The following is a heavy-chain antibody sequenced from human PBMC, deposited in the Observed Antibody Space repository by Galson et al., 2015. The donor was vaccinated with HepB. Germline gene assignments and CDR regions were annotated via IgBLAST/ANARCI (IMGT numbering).Heavy chain of an antibody. CDR2: ISYDGSNK. Sequence: SLRLSCAASGFTFSSYGMHWVRQAPGKGLEWVAVISYDGSNKYYADSVKGRFTISRDNSENTLYLQMNSLRAEDTAVYYCAKVYCSGGSCYSGFDYWGQGTLVTVSS. CDR3: AKVYCSGGSCYSGFDY. CDR1: GFTFSSYG. J-gene: IGHJ4*02. D-gene: IGHD2-15*01. V-gene: IGHV3-30*18.